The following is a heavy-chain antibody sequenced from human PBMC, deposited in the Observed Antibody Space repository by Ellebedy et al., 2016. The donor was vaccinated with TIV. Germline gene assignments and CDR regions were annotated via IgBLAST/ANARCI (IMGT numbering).Heavy chain of an antibody. Sequence: GGSLRLSCAASGFTFSSYGMHWVRQAPGKGLEWVAGLWFDGDNRYYGDSVKCRFTISRDNSKNTLYLQLNSLRGEDTAVYYCAREFDDYFFDYWGQGTLVTISS. D-gene: IGHD2-21*02. CDR3: AREFDDYFFDY. J-gene: IGHJ4*02. V-gene: IGHV3-33*08. CDR1: GFTFSSYG. CDR2: LWFDGDNR.